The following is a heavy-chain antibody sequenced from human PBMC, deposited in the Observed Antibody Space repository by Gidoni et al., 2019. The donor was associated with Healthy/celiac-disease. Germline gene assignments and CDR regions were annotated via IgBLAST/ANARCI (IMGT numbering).Heavy chain of an antibody. Sequence: QVQLVQSGPPVKTPGASVKVSCKASGYTFTSYGIRWVRQAPGQGLEWMGWSSAYNGNTNYAQKLQGRVTMTTDTSTSTAYMELRSLRSDDTAVYYCARTPSDYGSGSSSEKGYFDLWGRGTLVTVSS. CDR3: ARTPSDYGSGSSSEKGYFDL. V-gene: IGHV1-18*01. J-gene: IGHJ2*01. CDR2: SSAYNGNT. CDR1: GYTFTSYG. D-gene: IGHD3-10*01.